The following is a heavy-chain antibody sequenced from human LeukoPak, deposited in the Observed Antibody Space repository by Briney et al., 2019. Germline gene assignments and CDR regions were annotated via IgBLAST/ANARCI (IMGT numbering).Heavy chain of an antibody. D-gene: IGHD6-13*01. Sequence: SVKVSCKASGGTFSSYAISWVRQAPGQGLEWMGGIIPIFGTANYAQKFQGRVTITADESTSTAYMELSSLRSEDTAVYYCARDEAAAGAYFDYWGQGTLVTVSS. J-gene: IGHJ4*02. CDR3: ARDEAAAGAYFDY. V-gene: IGHV1-69*01. CDR2: IIPIFGTA. CDR1: GGTFSSYA.